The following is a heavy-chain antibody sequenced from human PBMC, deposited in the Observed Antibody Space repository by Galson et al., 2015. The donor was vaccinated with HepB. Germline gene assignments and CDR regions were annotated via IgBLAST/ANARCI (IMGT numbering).Heavy chain of an antibody. CDR1: GFSFSSYA. CDR3: AGVCWITMIEEGVDY. V-gene: IGHV3-30*04. D-gene: IGHD3-22*01. CDR2: ISYDGSNK. Sequence: SLRLSCAASGFSFSSYAMHWVRQAPGKGLEWVAVISYDGSNKYYADSVKGRFTISRDNSNNTLYLQMNSLRAEDTAVYYCAGVCWITMIEEGVDYWGQGTLVTVSS. J-gene: IGHJ4*02.